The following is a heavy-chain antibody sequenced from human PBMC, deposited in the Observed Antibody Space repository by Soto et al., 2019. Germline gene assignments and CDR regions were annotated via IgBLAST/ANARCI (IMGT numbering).Heavy chain of an antibody. Sequence: QVQLVQSGAEVKKPGASVKVSCKASGYTFTSYDINWVRQATGQGLEYLGWLNPNSGNTAYVQKFQGRVTMTWDTSITPAYMELISLRSEDTAVYFCARGIKYGAYSRWFDPWGQGTLVTVSS. CDR3: ARGIKYGAYSRWFDP. CDR1: GYTFTSYD. D-gene: IGHD4-17*01. CDR2: LNPNSGNT. J-gene: IGHJ5*02. V-gene: IGHV1-8*01.